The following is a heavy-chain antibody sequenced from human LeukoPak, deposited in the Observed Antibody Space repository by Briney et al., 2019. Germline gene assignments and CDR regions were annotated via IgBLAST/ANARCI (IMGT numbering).Heavy chain of an antibody. V-gene: IGHV1-69*04. CDR2: IIPILGIA. Sequence: SVKVSCKASGGTFSSYAISWVRQAPGQGLEWMGRIIPILGIANYAQKFQGRVTITADKSTSTAYMELSSPRSEDTAVYYCARDPYYYDSSGYYLSYYYGMDVWGQGTTVTVSS. J-gene: IGHJ6*02. CDR1: GGTFSSYA. D-gene: IGHD3-22*01. CDR3: ARDPYYYDSSGYYLSYYYGMDV.